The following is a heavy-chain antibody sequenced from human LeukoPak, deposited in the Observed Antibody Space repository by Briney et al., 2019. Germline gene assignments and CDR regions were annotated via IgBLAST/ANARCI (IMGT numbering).Heavy chain of an antibody. CDR2: IVPMSGRA. CDR3: ARGKYYGSGSYYLFDY. D-gene: IGHD3-10*01. J-gene: IGHJ4*02. V-gene: IGHV1-69*05. CDR1: GDTFSSYA. Sequence: SVKVSCKASGDTFSSYAISWVRQAPGQGLEWTGGIVPMSGRANYAQKFQGRVTITTDESTSTVYMELSSLRSEDTAVYYCARGKYYGSGSYYLFDYWGQGTLVTVSS.